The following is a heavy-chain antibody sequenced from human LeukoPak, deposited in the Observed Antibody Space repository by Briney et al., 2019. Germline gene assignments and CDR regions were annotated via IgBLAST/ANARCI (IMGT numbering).Heavy chain of an antibody. D-gene: IGHD1-26*01. Sequence: GRSLRLSCAAAGFTFSSYWMSWVRQAPGKGLEWVANIKQDGSEKYYVESVKGRFTISREKAKNSLSLQMNSLRAEDTAVYYCAREGVGAATDWGQGTLVTVSS. V-gene: IGHV3-7*01. CDR3: AREGVGAATD. CDR1: GFTFSSYW. J-gene: IGHJ4*02. CDR2: IKQDGSEK.